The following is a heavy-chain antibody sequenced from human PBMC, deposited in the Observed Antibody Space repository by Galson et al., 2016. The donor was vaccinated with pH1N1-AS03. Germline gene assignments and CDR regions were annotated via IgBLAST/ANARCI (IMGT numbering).Heavy chain of an antibody. J-gene: IGHJ3*02. CDR3: ALPNSWGNAFEI. CDR2: IYWDDAK. CDR1: GVSVPSSGLA. V-gene: IGHV2-5*02. Sequence: PALVKPTQTLTLTCSLSGVSVPSSGLAVGWFRLPPGKALEWLALIYWDDAKRFSPSLRNRLTITKDTSRNQAVLTVTNVDPLDTATYFCALPNSWGNAFEIWSPGTMVTVAS. D-gene: IGHD3-16*01.